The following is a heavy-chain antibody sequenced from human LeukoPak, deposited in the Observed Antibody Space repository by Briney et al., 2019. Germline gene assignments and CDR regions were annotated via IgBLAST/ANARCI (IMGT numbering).Heavy chain of an antibody. CDR2: IYYSGST. CDR1: GGSISSYY. CDR3: ARHKYRTWIGHAFDI. Sequence: NSSETLSLTCTVSGGSISSYYWSWIRQPPGKGLEWIGYIYYSGSTNYNPSLKSRVTISVDTSKNQFSLKLSSVTAADTAVYYCARHKYRTWIGHAFDIWGQGTMVTVSS. J-gene: IGHJ3*02. V-gene: IGHV4-59*08. D-gene: IGHD2-2*01.